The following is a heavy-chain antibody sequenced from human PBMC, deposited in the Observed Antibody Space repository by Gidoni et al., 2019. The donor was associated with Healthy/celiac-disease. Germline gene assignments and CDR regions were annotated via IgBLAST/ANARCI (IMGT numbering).Heavy chain of an antibody. V-gene: IGHV3-7*03. Sequence: EVQLVESGGGLVQPGGPLRLSCAASGFPIRSYGMRWVRQAPGKGLEWLANIKQDGSAKYYVYSVKCRFTISRDNAKNSLYLQMNSLRAEDTAVYYCARVYYYDSSGDAFDIWGQGTMVTVSS. D-gene: IGHD3-22*01. J-gene: IGHJ3*02. CDR1: GFPIRSYG. CDR3: ARVYYYDSSGDAFDI. CDR2: IKQDGSAK.